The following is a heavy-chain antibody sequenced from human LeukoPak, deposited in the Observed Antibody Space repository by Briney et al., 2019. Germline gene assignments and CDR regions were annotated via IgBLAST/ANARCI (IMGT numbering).Heavy chain of an antibody. Sequence: SETLSLTCSVSGAPLKSHYWTWIRQSPGKGLEWIGHIYFSETTKYNPSLKSRASISADISKNQFSLNLRSVTAADTAVYYCARAVSAVAGQTYYFDYWGQGTLVTVSS. V-gene: IGHV4-59*11. CDR3: ARAVSAVAGQTYYFDY. D-gene: IGHD6-19*01. J-gene: IGHJ4*02. CDR1: GAPLKSHY. CDR2: IYFSETT.